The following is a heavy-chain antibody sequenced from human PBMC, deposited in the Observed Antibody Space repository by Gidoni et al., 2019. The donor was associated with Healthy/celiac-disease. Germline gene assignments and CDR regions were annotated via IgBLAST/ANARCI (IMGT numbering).Heavy chain of an antibody. CDR1: GGSSSRSSYY. CDR2: IYYSGSP. D-gene: IGHD4-4*01. V-gene: IGHV4-39*01. J-gene: IGHJ6*02. CDR3: ARSVTTLYYGMAV. Sequence: QLQLQESGPGLVKPSETMSRTCTGTGGSSSRSSYYWGWIRQPPGKGLEWMGCIYYSGSPYSNPSLQTRVTISVDTSKTQFSLKLSSVTAADTAVYYCARSVTTLYYGMAVWGQGTTVTVSS.